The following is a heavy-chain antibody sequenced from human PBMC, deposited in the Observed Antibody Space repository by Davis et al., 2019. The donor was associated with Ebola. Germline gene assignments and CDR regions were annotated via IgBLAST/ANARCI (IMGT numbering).Heavy chain of an antibody. D-gene: IGHD4-17*01. CDR3: AIDADYGEYGWFDP. V-gene: IGHV3-30*01. J-gene: IGHJ5*02. CDR2: ISSDGSNR. CDR1: EFTFRDYS. Sequence: PGGSLRLSCVGTEFTFRDYSINWVRQAPGKGLQWVAIISSDGSNRFYADSVKGRFTISRDNSKNTVYLQLDSLRPGDTATYYCAIDADYGEYGWFDPWGQGTLVLVSS.